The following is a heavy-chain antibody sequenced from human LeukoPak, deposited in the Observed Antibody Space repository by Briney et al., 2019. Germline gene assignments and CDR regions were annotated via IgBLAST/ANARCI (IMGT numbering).Heavy chain of an antibody. J-gene: IGHJ4*02. CDR3: AKDLYNTMVRGVIIAY. V-gene: IGHV3-23*01. CDR1: GFTFSSYA. D-gene: IGHD3-10*01. Sequence: GGSLRLSCAVSGFTFSSYAMSWVRQAPGKGLEWVSAISGSGGSTYYADSVKGRFTISRDNSKNTLYLQMNSLRAEDTAVYYCAKDLYNTMVRGVIIAYWGQGTLVTVSS. CDR2: ISGSGGST.